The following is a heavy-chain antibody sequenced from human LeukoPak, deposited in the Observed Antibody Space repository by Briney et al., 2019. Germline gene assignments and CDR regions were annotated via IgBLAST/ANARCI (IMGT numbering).Heavy chain of an antibody. CDR3: AKGRCSGPGCDSFDY. CDR1: GLVFGKYA. CDR2: ISDDSSFT. V-gene: IGHV3-23*01. J-gene: IGHJ4*02. D-gene: IGHD5-12*01. Sequence: WGSLRLSCAASGLVFGKYAMAWVRQAPGKGLECVSIISDDSSFTYYLDSVKGRSTIFRDNSKNTLYLHMNSLKAEDTAVYYCAKGRCSGPGCDSFDYWGQGALVTVSS.